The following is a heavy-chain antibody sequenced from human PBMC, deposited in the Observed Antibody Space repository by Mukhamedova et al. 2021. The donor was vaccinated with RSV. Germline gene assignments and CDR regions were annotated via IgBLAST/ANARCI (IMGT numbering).Heavy chain of an antibody. D-gene: IGHD3-3*01. CDR3: AKDLTIFGVVIIPGWVDY. Sequence: VRQAPGKGLEWVSAISGSGGSTYYADSVKGRFTISRDNSKNTLYLQMNSLRAEDTAVYYCAKDLTIFGVVIIPGWVDYWGQGTLVT. CDR2: ISGSGGST. V-gene: IGHV3-23*01. J-gene: IGHJ4*02.